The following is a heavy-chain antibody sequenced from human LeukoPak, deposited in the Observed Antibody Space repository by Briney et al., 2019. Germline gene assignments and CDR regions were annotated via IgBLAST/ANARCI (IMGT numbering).Heavy chain of an antibody. V-gene: IGHV5-51*01. CDR2: IYPDDSDT. J-gene: IGHJ4*02. CDR1: GYSFPDYW. Sequence: GESLKISCKGSGYSFPDYWIGWVRQMPGKGLEWMGIIYPDDSDTRYSPSFQGQVSISVDKSISTAYLQWSSLKASDTAMYFCARLRRVGPTFGIGYFDFWGQGTLVIVSS. CDR3: ARLRRVGPTFGIGYFDF. D-gene: IGHD1-26*01.